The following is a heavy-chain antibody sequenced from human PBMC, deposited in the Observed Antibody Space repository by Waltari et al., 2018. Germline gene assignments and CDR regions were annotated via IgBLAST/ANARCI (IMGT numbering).Heavy chain of an antibody. V-gene: IGHV3-30*18. J-gene: IGHJ4*02. Sequence: QVQLVESGGGVVQPGRSLRLSCAASGFTFSSYGMHWVRQAPGKGLEWVAVIWYDGSNKYYADSVKGRFTISRDNSKNTLYLQMNSLRAEDTAMYYCAKDPEGFGYFDYWGQGTLVTVSS. CDR2: IWYDGSNK. D-gene: IGHD3-10*01. CDR3: AKDPEGFGYFDY. CDR1: GFTFSSYG.